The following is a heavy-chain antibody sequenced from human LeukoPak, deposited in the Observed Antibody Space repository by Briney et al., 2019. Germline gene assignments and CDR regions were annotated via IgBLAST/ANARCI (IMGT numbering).Heavy chain of an antibody. Sequence: GGPLRLSCAASGFTFSSYEMNWVRQAPGKGLEWVSYIGSNFETIYADSVKGRFTISRDNAKNSLSLQMNSLRAEDTAVYYCAELGITMIGGVWGKGTTVTISS. CDR1: GFTFSSYE. D-gene: IGHD3-10*02. J-gene: IGHJ6*04. CDR2: IGSNFETI. CDR3: AELGITMIGGV. V-gene: IGHV3-48*03.